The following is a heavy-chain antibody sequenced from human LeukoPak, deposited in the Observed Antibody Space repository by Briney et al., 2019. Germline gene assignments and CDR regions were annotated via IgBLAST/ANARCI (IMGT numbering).Heavy chain of an antibody. CDR3: ARTDIPWRFDP. CDR2: IYYSGST. J-gene: IGHJ5*02. D-gene: IGHD2-15*01. V-gene: IGHV4-59*01. Sequence: SETLSLTCTVSGGSISSYYWSWIRQPPGKGLEWIGYIYYSGSTNYSPSLKSRVTISVDTSKNQFSLKLSSVTAADTAVYYCARTDIPWRFDPWGQGTLVTVSS. CDR1: GGSISSYY.